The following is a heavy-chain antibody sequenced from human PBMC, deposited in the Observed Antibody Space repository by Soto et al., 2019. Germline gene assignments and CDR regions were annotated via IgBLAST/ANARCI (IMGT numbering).Heavy chain of an antibody. CDR2: ISSASSHI. J-gene: IGHJ6*02. D-gene: IGHD2-8*01. CDR1: GFTFSSYD. CDR3: ARDLHTKYYYYATDV. V-gene: IGHV3-21*01. Sequence: EVQLVESGGGLVKPGESLTVSCAASGFTFSSYDMTWVRQAPGKGLEWVSSISSASSHIYYADSVKDRFTISRDNAKYSLFLQMNSLRAEDTAVYYGARDLHTKYYYYATDVWGQGTTVTVSS.